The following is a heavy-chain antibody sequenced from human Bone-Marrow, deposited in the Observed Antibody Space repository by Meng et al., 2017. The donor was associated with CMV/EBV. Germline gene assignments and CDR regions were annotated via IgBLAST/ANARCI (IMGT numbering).Heavy chain of an antibody. CDR1: GFTFSSYA. CDR3: ARTIAARPSYYYYGMDV. Sequence: GESLKISCAPSGFTFSSYAMNWVRQAPGKGLEWVSVISTGSIVAYYTDSVKGRFTISRDDSHNLLHLQMNSLRAEDTAVYYCARTIAARPSYYYYGMDVWGQGTTVTVYS. CDR2: ISTGSIVA. J-gene: IGHJ6*01. V-gene: IGHV3-23*03. D-gene: IGHD6-6*01.